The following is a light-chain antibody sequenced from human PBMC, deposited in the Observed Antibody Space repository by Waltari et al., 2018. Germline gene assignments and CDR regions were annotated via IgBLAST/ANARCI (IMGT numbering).Light chain of an antibody. Sequence: DIQMTQSRSTLSASVGDRVTITCRASQSVNSWLAWFQQKRGKAPKLLIYKASTLESGVPSRFSGSGSGTEFTLTISSLQPDDFATYYCQQYNSYSRTFGQGTKLEIK. CDR1: QSVNSW. CDR3: QQYNSYSRT. J-gene: IGKJ2*01. V-gene: IGKV1-5*03. CDR2: KAS.